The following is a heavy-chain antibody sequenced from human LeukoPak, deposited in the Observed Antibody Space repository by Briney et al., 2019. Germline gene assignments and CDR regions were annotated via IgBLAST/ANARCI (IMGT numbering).Heavy chain of an antibody. J-gene: IGHJ4*02. CDR1: GFTFSSYA. D-gene: IGHD5-18*01. CDR3: AKDLSYGFDY. CDR2: LSGSGIST. Sequence: GGSLRLSCAASGFTFSSYAMSWVRQAPGKGLEWVSALSGSGISTYYTDTVKGRFTISRDNSKSTLYLQMNSLRAEDTAVYYCAKDLSYGFDYWGQGTLVTVSS. V-gene: IGHV3-23*01.